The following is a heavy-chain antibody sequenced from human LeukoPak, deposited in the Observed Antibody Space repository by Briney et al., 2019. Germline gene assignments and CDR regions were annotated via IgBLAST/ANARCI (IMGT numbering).Heavy chain of an antibody. J-gene: IGHJ4*02. V-gene: IGHV1-69*13. Sequence: ASVKVSCKASGGTFSSYGISWVRQAPGQGLEWMGGIIPISGTANYAQKFQGRVTITADESTSTAYMELSSLRSEDTAMYYCATYCSSANCYIWGYYFDYWGQGTLVTVSS. D-gene: IGHD2-2*01. CDR3: ATYCSSANCYIWGYYFDY. CDR2: IIPISGTA. CDR1: GGTFSSYG.